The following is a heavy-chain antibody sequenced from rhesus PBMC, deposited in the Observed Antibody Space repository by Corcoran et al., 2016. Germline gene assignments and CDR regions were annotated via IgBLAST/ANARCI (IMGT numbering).Heavy chain of an antibody. CDR3: ARDRGGYCTGSGCYGGGYGLDS. D-gene: IGHD2-21*01. CDR2: IYGSGGGT. V-gene: IGHV4-106*01. J-gene: IGHJ6*01. CDR1: GGSISDDYY. Sequence: QVQLQQWGEGLVKPSETLSLTCAVYGGSISDDYYWSWIRQPPGKGLEWIGYIYGSGGGTNYNPSLKNRVTISIDPSKKQFSLKLSSVTAADTAVYYCARDRGGYCTGSGCYGGGYGLDSWGQGVVVTVSS.